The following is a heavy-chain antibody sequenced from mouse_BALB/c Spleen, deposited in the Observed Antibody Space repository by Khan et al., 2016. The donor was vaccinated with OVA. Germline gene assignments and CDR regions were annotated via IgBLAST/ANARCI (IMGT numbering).Heavy chain of an antibody. CDR2: IWGDGST. Sequence: QVQLQQSGPGLVAPSQSLSITCTVSGFSLTSHGVNWVRQPPGKGLEWLGVIWGDGSTNYHSALKSRLSISKDNSKSQVFLKLNSLQTDDTATYYCAKWGNSYYAMDYWGLGTSVTVSS. D-gene: IGHD2-1*01. CDR3: AKWGNSYYAMDY. J-gene: IGHJ4*01. V-gene: IGHV2-3*01. CDR1: GFSLTSHG.